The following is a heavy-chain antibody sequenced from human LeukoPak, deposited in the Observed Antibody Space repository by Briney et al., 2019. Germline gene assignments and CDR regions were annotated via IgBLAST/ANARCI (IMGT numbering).Heavy chain of an antibody. D-gene: IGHD3-22*01. CDR1: GGSISSSSYY. Sequence: PSETLSLTCTVSGGSISSSSYYWGWIRQPPGKGLEWIGSIYYSGSTYYNPSLKSRVTISVDTSKNQFSLKLSSVTAADTAVYYCARAGYYYDSSGYYFNQGAYYFDYWGQGTLVTVSS. V-gene: IGHV4-39*01. CDR3: ARAGYYYDSSGYYFNQGAYYFDY. CDR2: IYYSGST. J-gene: IGHJ4*02.